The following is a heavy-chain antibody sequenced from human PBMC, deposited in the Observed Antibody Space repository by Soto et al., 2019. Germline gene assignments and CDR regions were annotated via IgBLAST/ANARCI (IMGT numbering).Heavy chain of an antibody. D-gene: IGHD3-22*01. CDR3: ASPSRFDSSGYYFDY. CDR2: IQQSGST. CDR1: GGSFSGYY. J-gene: IGHJ4*02. V-gene: IGHV4-34*01. Sequence: QVQLQESGPGLLKPSETLSLTCAVYGGSFSGYYWSWIRQPPGKGLEWIGEIQQSGSTKYNPSLKSRATISVDTSKNQFSLKLSSVTAADAAVYYCASPSRFDSSGYYFDYWGQGTLVTVSS.